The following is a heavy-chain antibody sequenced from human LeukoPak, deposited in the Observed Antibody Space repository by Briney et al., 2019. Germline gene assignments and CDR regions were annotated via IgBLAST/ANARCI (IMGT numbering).Heavy chain of an antibody. J-gene: IGHJ2*01. CDR2: MNPNSGNT. Sequence: ASVKVSCKASGYTFTSYDINWVRQATGQGLEWMGWMNPNSGNTGYAQTFQGRVTMTRNTSISTAYMELSSLRSEDTAVYYCARVGSSGWYSSWYFDLWGRGTLVTVSS. V-gene: IGHV1-8*01. CDR1: GYTFTSYD. CDR3: ARVGSSGWYSSWYFDL. D-gene: IGHD6-19*01.